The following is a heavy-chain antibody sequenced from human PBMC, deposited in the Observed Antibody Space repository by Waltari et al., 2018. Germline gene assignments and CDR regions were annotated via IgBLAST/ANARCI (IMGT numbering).Heavy chain of an antibody. CDR2: INPNSGGT. D-gene: IGHD3-22*01. V-gene: IGHV1-2*06. Sequence: QVQLVQSGAEVKKPGASVKVSCKASGYTFTGYYMHWVRPAPGQGLEWMGRINPNSGGTNYAQKFQGRVTMTRDTSISTAYMELSRLRSDDTAVYYCARDTYYYDSSGYRLDYWGQGTLVTVSS. J-gene: IGHJ4*02. CDR1: GYTFTGYY. CDR3: ARDTYYYDSSGYRLDY.